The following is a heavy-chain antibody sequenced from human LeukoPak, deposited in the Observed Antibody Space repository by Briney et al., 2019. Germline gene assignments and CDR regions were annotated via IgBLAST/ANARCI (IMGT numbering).Heavy chain of an antibody. CDR2: FDPEDGET. V-gene: IGHV1-24*01. Sequence: ASVKVSCKVSGYTLTELSMHWVRQAPGKGLEWMGGFDPEDGETTYAQKFQGRVTMTEDTSTDTAYMELSSLRSEDTAVYYCATTGGSGYENSRRWFDPWGQGTLVTVSS. J-gene: IGHJ5*02. CDR3: ATTGGSGYENSRRWFDP. D-gene: IGHD5-12*01. CDR1: GYTLTELS.